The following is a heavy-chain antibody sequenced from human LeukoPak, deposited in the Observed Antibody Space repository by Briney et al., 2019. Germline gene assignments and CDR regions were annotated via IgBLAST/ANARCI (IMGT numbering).Heavy chain of an antibody. J-gene: IGHJ4*02. D-gene: IGHD3-3*01. CDR3: ARGITIFGVVPHFDY. V-gene: IGHV4-34*01. CDR2: IYYSGST. CDR1: GGSFSGNY. Sequence: SETLSLTCAVYGGSFSGNYWSWIRQPPGKGLEWIGYIYYSGSTYYNPSLKSRVTISVDTSKNQFSLKLSSVTAADTAVYYCARGITIFGVVPHFDYWGQGTLVTVSS.